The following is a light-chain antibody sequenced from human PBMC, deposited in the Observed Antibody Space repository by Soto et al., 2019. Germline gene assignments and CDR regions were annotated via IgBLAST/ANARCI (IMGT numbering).Light chain of an antibody. Sequence: QSVLTQPASLSGSPGQSITISCTGTSSDICNYDFVSWYQQVPGTAPKAMIYEVSSRPAGVSNRFSGSKSGNTASLTISGLQAKDEAYYYCRSYTTSTSFILFGGGTKVTVL. J-gene: IGLJ2*01. V-gene: IGLV2-14*01. CDR1: SSDICNYDF. CDR3: RSYTTSTSFIL. CDR2: EVS.